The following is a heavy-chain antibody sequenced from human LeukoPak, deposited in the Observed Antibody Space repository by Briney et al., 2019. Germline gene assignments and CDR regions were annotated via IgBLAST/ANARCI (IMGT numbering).Heavy chain of an antibody. CDR3: AREGSSWDWFDP. Sequence: PGGSLRLSCAASGFTFSSYWMHWVRQAPGKGLVWVSRINSDGSSTSYADSVKGRFTISRDNAKNTLYLQMNSLRAEDTAVYYCAREGSSWDWFDPWGQGTLVTVSS. CDR1: GFTFSSYW. D-gene: IGHD6-6*01. CDR2: INSDGSST. J-gene: IGHJ5*02. V-gene: IGHV3-74*01.